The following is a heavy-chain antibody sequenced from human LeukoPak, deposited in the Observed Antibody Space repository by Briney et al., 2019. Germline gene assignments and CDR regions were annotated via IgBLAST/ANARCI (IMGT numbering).Heavy chain of an antibody. D-gene: IGHD6-13*01. CDR1: GFTFSGYA. CDR2: IGSGGSTT. CDR3: AKLHSVIAAGRGPFDS. J-gene: IGHJ4*02. Sequence: PGGSLRLSCVGSGFTFSGYALSWVRQAPGKGLEWVSDIGSGGSTTYYADSVKGRFTISRDNSKNTLYLQMNSLRPDDTAVYYCAKLHSVIAAGRGPFDSWGQGTLVTVSS. V-gene: IGHV3-23*01.